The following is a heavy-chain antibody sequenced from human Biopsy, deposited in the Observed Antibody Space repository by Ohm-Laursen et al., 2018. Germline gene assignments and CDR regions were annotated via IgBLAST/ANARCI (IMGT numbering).Heavy chain of an antibody. CDR2: ITSRTSST. J-gene: IGHJ6*02. V-gene: IGHV3-11*06. CDR3: ARWYGDLFYYYNGMDV. Sequence: SLRLSCAASEFTFSDYYMTWIRQAPGKGMEWVSSITSRTSSTYYADSVKGRVTTSRDNANNSVSLQMNNLRVDDTAVYYCARWYGDLFYYYNGMDVWGQGTTVTVSS. D-gene: IGHD3-10*01. CDR1: EFTFSDYY.